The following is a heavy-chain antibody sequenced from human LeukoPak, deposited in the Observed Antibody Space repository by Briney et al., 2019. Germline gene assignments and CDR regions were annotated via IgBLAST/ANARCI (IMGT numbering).Heavy chain of an antibody. CDR1: GFTFRSYW. V-gene: IGHV3-74*01. CDR2: INGDGSTT. J-gene: IGHJ5*02. CDR3: ARENAGSYDR. D-gene: IGHD5-18*01. Sequence: EPGGSLRLSCAGSGFTFRSYWMHWVRQAPGEGLVWVSRINGDGSTTSYADSVKGRPTISRDNAKNTLYLQMNSLRAEDTAAYYCARENAGSYDRWGRGTLVTVSS.